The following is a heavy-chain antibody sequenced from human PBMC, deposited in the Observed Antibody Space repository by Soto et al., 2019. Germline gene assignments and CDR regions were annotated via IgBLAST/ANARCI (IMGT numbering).Heavy chain of an antibody. J-gene: IGHJ3*02. CDR3: ARGYYYDSSDDAFDI. Sequence: VSHIHSYAASEFNFISYDVHWVRQATGKGLEWVSAIGTAGDTYYPGSVKGRFTISRENAKKSLYLQMNSLRAGDTAVYYCARGYYYDSSDDAFDIWGQGTMVIVSS. CDR1: EFNFISYD. D-gene: IGHD3-22*01. CDR2: IGTAGDT. V-gene: IGHV3-13*01.